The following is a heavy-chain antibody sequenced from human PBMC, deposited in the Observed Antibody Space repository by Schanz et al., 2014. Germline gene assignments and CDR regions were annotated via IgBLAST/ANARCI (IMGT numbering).Heavy chain of an antibody. CDR2: INHGGST. J-gene: IGHJ4*02. V-gene: IGHV4-34*01. CDR1: GGSFSGYY. D-gene: IGHD2-2*01. CDR3: ARAARRTRVVPRYFDY. Sequence: QVQLQQWGAGLLKPSETLSLTCAVYGGSFSGYYWSWIRQPPGKGLEWIAEINHGGSTNYNPSLKRRVTISVDTSKNQFALKLRSETAADTAVYYCARAARRTRVVPRYFDYWGQGTLVTVSS.